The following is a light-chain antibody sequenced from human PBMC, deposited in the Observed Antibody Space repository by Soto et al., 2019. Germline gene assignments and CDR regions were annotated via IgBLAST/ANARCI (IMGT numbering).Light chain of an antibody. CDR2: DTT. J-gene: IGLJ1*01. CDR1: TGAVTSGHW. V-gene: IGLV7-46*01. CDR3: LVIYTGVGEV. Sequence: QAVVTQEPSLTVSPGGTVTLTCGSSTGAVTSGHWPHWVQQKHGQAPRTLIYDTTLKPSWTPARFSGSPLGGKAALTLEGAQPGDEAAYCFLVIYTGVGEVFGTGTKVTVL.